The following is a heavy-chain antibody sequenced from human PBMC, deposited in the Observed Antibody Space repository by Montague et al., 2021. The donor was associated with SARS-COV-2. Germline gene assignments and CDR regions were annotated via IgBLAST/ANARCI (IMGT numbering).Heavy chain of an antibody. CDR2: FYYNGIT. Sequence: SETLSLTCSFYGGPFSSTRFYWSWIRQSPGKGLEWVANFYYNGITYYNPSPKSRVTLSVPPSTNQFFLKLASVTAADTAVYYCARPRPGGPNNWFDTWGQGTLVTVSS. CDR3: ARPRPGGPNNWFDT. J-gene: IGHJ5*02. CDR1: GGPFSSTRFY. V-gene: IGHV4-39*01. D-gene: IGHD6-6*01.